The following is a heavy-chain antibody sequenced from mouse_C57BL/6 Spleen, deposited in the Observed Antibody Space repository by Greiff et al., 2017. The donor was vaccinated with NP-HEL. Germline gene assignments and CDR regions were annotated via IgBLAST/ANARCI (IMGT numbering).Heavy chain of an antibody. J-gene: IGHJ4*01. CDR1: GYTFTSYW. V-gene: IGHV1-59*01. CDR2: IDPSASYT. Sequence: QVQLQQPGAELVRPGTSVKLSCKASGYTFTSYWMHWVQQRPGQGLEWIGVIDPSASYTNYNQKFKVKATLTVATSSSTAYMQLSSLTSEDSAVYYCARSSIYYDYDGYYAMDYWGQGTSVTVSS. CDR3: ARSSIYYDYDGYYAMDY. D-gene: IGHD2-4*01.